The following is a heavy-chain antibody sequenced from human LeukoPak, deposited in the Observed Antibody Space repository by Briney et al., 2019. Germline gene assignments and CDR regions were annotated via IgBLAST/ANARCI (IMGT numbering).Heavy chain of an antibody. CDR1: GYTLTELS. D-gene: IGHD2-15*01. CDR2: FGPEDGET. CDR3: ATSGEDIAYDWFDP. Sequence: GASVKVSCKVSGYTLTELSMHWVRQAPGKGLEWMGGFGPEDGETIYAQKFQGRVTMTEDTSTDTAYMELSSLRSEDTAVYYCATSGEDIAYDWFDPWGQGTLVTVSS. J-gene: IGHJ5*02. V-gene: IGHV1-24*01.